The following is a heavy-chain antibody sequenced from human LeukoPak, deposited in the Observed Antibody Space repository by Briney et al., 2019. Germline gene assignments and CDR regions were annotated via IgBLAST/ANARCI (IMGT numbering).Heavy chain of an antibody. V-gene: IGHV3-30*18. D-gene: IGHD3-9*01. CDR3: AKGRKTGRVHRTADY. Sequence: PGRSLRLSCAASIFTFSSYGMHWVRQAPGKGLEWVAVISYDGSNKYYADSVKGRFTISRDNSKNTLYLQMNSLRAEDTAVYYCAKGRKTGRVHRTADYWGQGTLVTVSS. CDR2: ISYDGSNK. CDR1: IFTFSSYG. J-gene: IGHJ4*02.